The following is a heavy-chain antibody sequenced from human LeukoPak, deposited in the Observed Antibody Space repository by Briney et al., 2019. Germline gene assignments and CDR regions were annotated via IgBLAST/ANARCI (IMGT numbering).Heavy chain of an antibody. V-gene: IGHV6-1*01. D-gene: IGHD5-18*01. CDR2: TYYRSKWYN. J-gene: IGHJ5*02. CDR1: GDSLSSNSAA. CDR3: ARSLIQLWLYNWFDP. Sequence: SQTLSLTCALSGDSLSSNSAAWNWIRQSPSRGLEWLGRTYYRSKWYNDYAVSVKSRITINPDTSKNQFSLQLNSVTPEDTAVYYCARSLIQLWLYNWFDPWGQGTLVTVSS.